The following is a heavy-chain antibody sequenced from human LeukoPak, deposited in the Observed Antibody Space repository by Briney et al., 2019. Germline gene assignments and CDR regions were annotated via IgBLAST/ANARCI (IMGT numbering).Heavy chain of an antibody. V-gene: IGHV3-21*01. J-gene: IGHJ1*01. D-gene: IGHD3-16*01. CDR1: GFSSSDYN. CDR3: GRAFPPLRASSAGDL. CDR2: ISGRSSHI. Sequence: GGSLRLSCSASGFSSSDYNTNWVRQAPGKGLEWVSAISGRSSHIYYGESVKGRFTISRDNAKNSLYLQMDSLGVEDTAVYYCGRAFPPLRASSAGDLWGQGTLVIVSS.